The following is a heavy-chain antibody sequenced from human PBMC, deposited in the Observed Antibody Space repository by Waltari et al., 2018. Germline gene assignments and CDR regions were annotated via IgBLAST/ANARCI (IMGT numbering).Heavy chain of an antibody. CDR2: IYTSGST. Sequence: QVQLQESGPGLVKPSETLSLTCTVSGGSISSYYWSWIRQPAGKGLEWIGRIYTSGSTNYNPSLKSRVTMSVDTSKNQCSLKLSSVTAADTAVYYCAREKNYDFWSGYSYYMDVWGKGTTVTISS. D-gene: IGHD3-3*01. J-gene: IGHJ6*03. CDR3: AREKNYDFWSGYSYYMDV. CDR1: GGSISSYY. V-gene: IGHV4-4*07.